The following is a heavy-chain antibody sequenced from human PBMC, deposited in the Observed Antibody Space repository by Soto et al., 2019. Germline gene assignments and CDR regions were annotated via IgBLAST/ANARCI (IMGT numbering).Heavy chain of an antibody. CDR3: ARRRGSNGWFDL. V-gene: IGHV1-8*01. D-gene: IGHD2-8*01. CDR2: MNPDSGNT. CDR1: GYTFINYD. J-gene: IGHJ5*02. Sequence: QVQLVQSGAEVKKPGASVKVSCKASGYTFINYDINWVRQAPGQGLEWVGWMNPDSGNTGYAQNFQGRVTMTGNTSISSDYMELSSLTSEDTAVYYCARRRGSNGWFDLWGQGTLVTVSS.